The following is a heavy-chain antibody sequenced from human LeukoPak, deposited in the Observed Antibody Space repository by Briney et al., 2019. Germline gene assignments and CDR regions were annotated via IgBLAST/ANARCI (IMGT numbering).Heavy chain of an antibody. CDR1: GFSFSSYA. J-gene: IGHJ4*02. V-gene: IGHV3-23*01. CDR2: IFGIGDTT. CDR3: AKRNTMVRGGPCFDY. Sequence: GGSLRLSCAPSGFSFSSYAMNWVRQAPGRGLEWVSLIFGIGDTTYYADSVKGRFTVSRDNSKDTLYLQMNVLRPDDTAIYYCAKRNTMVRGGPCFDYWGQGLLVTVSS. D-gene: IGHD3-10*01.